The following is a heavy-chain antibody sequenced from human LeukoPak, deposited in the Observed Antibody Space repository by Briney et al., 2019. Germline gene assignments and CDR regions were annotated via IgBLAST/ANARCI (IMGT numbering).Heavy chain of an antibody. V-gene: IGHV3-21*01. J-gene: IGHJ4*02. D-gene: IGHD6-19*01. Sequence: GGSLRLSCAASGFTFSSYAMHWVRQAPGKGLEWVSSISSSSTYIYYADSVKGRFTISRDNAKNSLFLQMNSLRAEDTAVYYCARVASSGALRTDYWGQGALVTVSS. CDR2: ISSSSTYI. CDR1: GFTFSSYA. CDR3: ARVASSGALRTDY.